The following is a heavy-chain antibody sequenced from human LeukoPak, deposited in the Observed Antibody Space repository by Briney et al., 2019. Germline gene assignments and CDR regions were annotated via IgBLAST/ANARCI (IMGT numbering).Heavy chain of an antibody. CDR1: GYTFTGYY. D-gene: IGHD6-19*01. CDR3: ARDIAVAGRVYYYYGMDV. CDR2: INPNSGGT. V-gene: IGHV1-2*02. Sequence: GASVKVSCKASGYTFTGYYMHWVRQAPGQGLEWMGWINPNSGGTNYAQKFQGRVTMPRDTSISTAYMELSRLRSDDTAVYYCARDIAVAGRVYYYYGMDVWGQGTTVTVSS. J-gene: IGHJ6*02.